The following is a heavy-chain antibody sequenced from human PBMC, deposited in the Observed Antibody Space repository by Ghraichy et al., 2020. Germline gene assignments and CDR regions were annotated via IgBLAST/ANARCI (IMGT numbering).Heavy chain of an antibody. D-gene: IGHD6-19*01. V-gene: IGHV4-59*01. J-gene: IGHJ4*02. Sequence: SETLSLTCTVSGGSINTYYWSWIRQPPGKGLEWIGYIYYSGSTNYNPSLESRVTISVDTSKNQFSLKLSSVTAVDTAVYYCARGGSGPEWLVFRYWGQGTLVTVSS. CDR2: IYYSGST. CDR1: GGSINTYY. CDR3: ARGGSGPEWLVFRY.